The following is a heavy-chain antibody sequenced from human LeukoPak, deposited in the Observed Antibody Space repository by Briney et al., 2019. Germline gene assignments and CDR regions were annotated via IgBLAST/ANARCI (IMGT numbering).Heavy chain of an antibody. D-gene: IGHD3-3*02. CDR2: IHSDGGTT. V-gene: IGHV3-74*01. CDR3: ARDIYSIAE. Sequence: GGCLRLSCAASGFTFSDYWIHSVRQAPGRGLVWVPLIHSDGGTTTYADSVNGRFTMSRDNAKNMVYLQMNSLRVEHTAVYYCARDIYSIAEWGQGTLVTVSS. J-gene: IGHJ4*02. CDR1: GFTFSDYW.